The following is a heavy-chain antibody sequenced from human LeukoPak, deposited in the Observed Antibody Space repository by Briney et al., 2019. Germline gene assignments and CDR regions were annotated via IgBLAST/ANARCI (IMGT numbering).Heavy chain of an antibody. CDR1: GFTFSTYT. Sequence: QPGGSLRLSCAASGFTFSTYTMNWVRQAPGKGLEWVSGIIGTDDTYYADSVKGRFTISRDNSKSTLYLQMNSLRAEDTAVYYCAKGGGSNDYWGQGTLVTVSS. J-gene: IGHJ4*02. CDR2: IIGTDDT. V-gene: IGHV3-23*01. CDR3: AKGGGSNDY. D-gene: IGHD2-15*01.